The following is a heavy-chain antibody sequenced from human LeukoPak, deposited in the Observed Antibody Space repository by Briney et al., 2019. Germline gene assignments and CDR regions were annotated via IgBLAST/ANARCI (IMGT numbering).Heavy chain of an antibody. CDR3: ARGIAADY. Sequence: GGSLRLSCAASGFTFSSYAMHWVRQAPGKGLEWVAVISYDGSNKYYADSVKGRFTISRDNSKNTLYLQMNSLRAEDTAVYYCARGIAADYWGQGTLVTVSS. V-gene: IGHV3-30*04. J-gene: IGHJ4*02. CDR2: ISYDGSNK. CDR1: GFTFSSYA. D-gene: IGHD6-25*01.